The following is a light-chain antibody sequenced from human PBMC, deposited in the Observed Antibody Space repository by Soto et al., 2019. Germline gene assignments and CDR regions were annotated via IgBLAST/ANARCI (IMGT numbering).Light chain of an antibody. V-gene: IGKV3-11*01. J-gene: IGKJ1*01. CDR1: QSVGSF. Sequence: ETVLAQSAATLSLSPWERATLSCRASQSVGSFLPWYQQRPGQAPRLLIYDTSNRATGIPARFSGSGSGTDFTLTISSLEPEDFAVFYCQQSGGAPWTFGQGTKVDIK. CDR2: DTS. CDR3: QQSGGAPWT.